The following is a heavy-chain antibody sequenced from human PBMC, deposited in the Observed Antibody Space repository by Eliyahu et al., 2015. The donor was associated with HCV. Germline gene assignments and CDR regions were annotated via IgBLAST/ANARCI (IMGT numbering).Heavy chain of an antibody. V-gene: IGHV3-23*01. CDR1: VFTFSSHA. D-gene: IGHD6-13*01. J-gene: IGHJ6*02. CDR3: AKDRGSSSCVV. CDR2: INGDGSST. Sequence: EVQLLESGGGLVXPGGSLRLXCXASVFTFSSHAMSWVRQAPGKGLGWVSAINGDGSSTYYADSVKGRFTISRDNSKNTMYLQMNSLRAEDTAIYYCAKDRGSSSCVVWGQGTTVTVSS.